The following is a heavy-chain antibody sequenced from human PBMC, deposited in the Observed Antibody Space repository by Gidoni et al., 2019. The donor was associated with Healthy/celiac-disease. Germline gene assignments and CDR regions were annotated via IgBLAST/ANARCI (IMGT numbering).Heavy chain of an antibody. CDR2: INPNSGGT. CDR1: GYTFPGSY. V-gene: IGHV1-2*04. CDR3: ARAEPAAKDYYYYGMDV. J-gene: IGHJ6*02. D-gene: IGHD2-2*01. Sequence: QVQLVQSGAEVKKPGASVKVSCKASGYTFPGSYMHWVRQAPGQGLEWMGWINPNSGGTNYAQKCQGWVTMTRDTSISTAYMELSRLRSDDTAVYYCARAEPAAKDYYYYGMDVWGQGTTVTVSS.